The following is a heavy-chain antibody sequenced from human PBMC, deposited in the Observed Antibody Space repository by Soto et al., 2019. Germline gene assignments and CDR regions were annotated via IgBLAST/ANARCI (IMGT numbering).Heavy chain of an antibody. Sequence: GGSLRLSCAASGFSFSDYSMNWVRQSPGKGLEWISNIRKSGDAMYYADSVKDRFTISRDNAKNSLYLQMSSLRAEDTAVYYCARDLRGDNHDAFDIWGQGTMVTVSS. J-gene: IGHJ3*02. CDR2: IRKSGDAM. CDR3: ARDLRGDNHDAFDI. CDR1: GFSFSDYS. V-gene: IGHV3-48*01. D-gene: IGHD2-21*02.